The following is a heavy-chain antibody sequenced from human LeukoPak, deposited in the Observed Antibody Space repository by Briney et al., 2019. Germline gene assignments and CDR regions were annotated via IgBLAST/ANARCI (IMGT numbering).Heavy chain of an antibody. CDR2: IWYDGSNK. D-gene: IGHD4-23*01. J-gene: IGHJ4*02. CDR3: AKERKLLPFDC. V-gene: IGHV3-30*02. CDR1: GFTFSSYG. Sequence: GGSLRLSCAASGFTFSSYGMHWVRQAPGKGLEWVAVIWYDGSNKYYADSVKGRFTISRDNSKNTLYLQMDSLRPEDTAVYYCAKERKLLPFDCWGQGTPVTVSS.